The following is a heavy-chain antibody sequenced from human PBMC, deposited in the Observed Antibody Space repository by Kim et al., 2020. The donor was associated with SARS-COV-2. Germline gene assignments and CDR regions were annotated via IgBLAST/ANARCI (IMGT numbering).Heavy chain of an antibody. J-gene: IGHJ3*02. D-gene: IGHD6-19*01. V-gene: IGHV3-9*01. Sequence: DSVKGRFTISRDNAKNSLYLQMNSLRAEDTALYYCAKKGSSGWYWNAFDIWGQGTMVTVSS. CDR3: AKKGSSGWYWNAFDI.